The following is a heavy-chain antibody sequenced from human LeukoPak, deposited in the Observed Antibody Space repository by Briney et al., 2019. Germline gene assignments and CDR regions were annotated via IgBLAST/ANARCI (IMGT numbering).Heavy chain of an antibody. J-gene: IGHJ4*02. CDR3: ARSTGSTMFIDY. CDR2: IYYSGNT. CDR1: GGSISPYY. V-gene: IGHV4-59*01. Sequence: ASETLSLTCTVSGGSISPYYWSWLRQPPGKGLEWLGYIYYSGNTDYNPSLKSRVAISVDTSKNQFSLKLSSVTAADTAVYYCARSTGSTMFIDYWGQGTLVTVSS. D-gene: IGHD3-10*02.